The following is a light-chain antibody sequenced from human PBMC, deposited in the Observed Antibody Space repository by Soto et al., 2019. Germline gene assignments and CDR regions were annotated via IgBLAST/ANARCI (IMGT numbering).Light chain of an antibody. V-gene: IGKV1-9*01. CDR3: LQHNTYPYT. CDR2: AAS. J-gene: IGKJ2*01. CDR1: QGISSY. Sequence: DIQLTQSPSFLSASVGDRVTITCRASQGISSYLAWYQQKPGKAPKLLIYAASTLQSGVPSRFSGSGSGTEFTLTITGLQPEDFADYYCLQHNTYPYTFGQGTKLEIK.